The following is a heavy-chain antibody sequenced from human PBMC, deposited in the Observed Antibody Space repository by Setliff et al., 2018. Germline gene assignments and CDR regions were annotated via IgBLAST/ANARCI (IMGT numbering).Heavy chain of an antibody. J-gene: IGHJ5*02. Sequence: SETLSLTCTVSGGSISYNYWSWIRQPAGKGLQWIGRINTSGSTISNPSLKSRVTISLDTSKNHVSLKLSSVTAADTAVYYCARAHTWSLPNDNSGYPGWFDPWGQGTLVTVSS. CDR3: ARAHTWSLPNDNSGYPGWFDP. CDR1: GGSISYNY. V-gene: IGHV4-4*07. D-gene: IGHD3-22*01. CDR2: INTSGST.